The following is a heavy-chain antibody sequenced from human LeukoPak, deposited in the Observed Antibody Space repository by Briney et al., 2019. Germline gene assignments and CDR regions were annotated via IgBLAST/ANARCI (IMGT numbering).Heavy chain of an antibody. D-gene: IGHD6-19*01. CDR1: GGSISGSNHY. J-gene: IGHJ4*02. V-gene: IGHV4-39*01. CDR3: VRNEGYSSGWYNY. Sequence: SETLSLTCTVSGGSISGSNHYWGWIRQPPGKGLECIGNIYYSGTTYYNPSLKSRVSISVDTSKNQFSLKLNSVTAADTAVYYCVRNEGYSSGWYNYWGQGALVTVSS. CDR2: IYYSGTT.